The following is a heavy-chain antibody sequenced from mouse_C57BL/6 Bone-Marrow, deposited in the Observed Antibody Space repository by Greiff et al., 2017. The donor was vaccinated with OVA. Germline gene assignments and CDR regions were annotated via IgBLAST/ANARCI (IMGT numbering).Heavy chain of an antibody. Sequence: VQLQQSGPVLVKPGASVKMSCKASGYTFTDYYMNWVKQSHGKSLEWIGVINPYNGGTSYNQKFKGKATLTVDKSSSTAYMELNSLTSEDSAVYYCARGSWGLFAYRGQGTLVTVSA. CDR3: ARGSWGLFAY. D-gene: IGHD4-1*01. V-gene: IGHV1-19*01. J-gene: IGHJ3*01. CDR2: INPYNGGT. CDR1: GYTFTDYY.